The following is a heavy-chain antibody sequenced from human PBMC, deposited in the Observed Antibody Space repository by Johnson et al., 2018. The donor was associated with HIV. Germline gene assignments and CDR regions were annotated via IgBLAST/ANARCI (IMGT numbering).Heavy chain of an antibody. CDR2: IRYDGSNK. CDR1: GFTFSSYG. D-gene: IGHD3-16*01. CDR3: AKDTYGPLDAFDV. V-gene: IGHV3-30*02. Sequence: QVQLVESGGGMIRPGGSLRLSCAASGFTFSSYGMHWVRQAPGKGLEWVAFIRYDGSNKYYADSVKGRFTISRDNSKNTVYLQMDRLRNEDTCVYFCAKDTYGPLDAFDVWGQGTMVTVSS. J-gene: IGHJ3*01.